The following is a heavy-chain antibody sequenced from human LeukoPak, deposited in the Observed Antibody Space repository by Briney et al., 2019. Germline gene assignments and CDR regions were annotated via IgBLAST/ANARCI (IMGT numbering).Heavy chain of an antibody. V-gene: IGHV4-61*02. CDR1: GGSISSDSDY. J-gene: IGHJ3*02. Sequence: PSETLSLTCTVSGGSISSDSDYWSWIRQPAGKGLEWIGRIYTSGSTNYNPSLKSRVTISVDTSKNQFSLKLNSVTAADTAVYYCARGRFLEWSSSTNGAFDIWGQGTMVTVSS. CDR2: IYTSGST. CDR3: ARGRFLEWSSSTNGAFDI. D-gene: IGHD3-3*01.